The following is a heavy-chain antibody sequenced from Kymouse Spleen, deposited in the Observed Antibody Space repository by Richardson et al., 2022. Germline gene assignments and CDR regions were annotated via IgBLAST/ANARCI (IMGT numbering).Heavy chain of an antibody. CDR1: GFTFDDYA. Sequence: EVQLVESGGGLVQPGRSLRLSCAASGFTFDDYAMHWVRQAPGKGLEWVSGISWNSGSIGYADSVKGRFTISRDNAKNSLYLQMNSLRAEDTALYYCAKALGITGTHFDYWGQGTLVTVSS. CDR2: ISWNSGSI. J-gene: IGHJ4*02. D-gene: IGHD1-7*01. V-gene: IGHV3-9*01. CDR3: AKALGITGTHFDY.